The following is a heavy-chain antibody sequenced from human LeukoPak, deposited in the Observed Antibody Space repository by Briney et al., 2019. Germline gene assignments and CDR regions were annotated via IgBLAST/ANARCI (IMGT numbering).Heavy chain of an antibody. J-gene: IGHJ6*03. CDR3: AATNPYYYYMDV. CDR1: GGSISSYY. D-gene: IGHD1-14*01. CDR2: IYYSGST. Sequence: SETLSLTCTVSGGSISSYYWSWIRQPPGKGLEWIGYIYYSGSTNYNPSLKSRVTIPVDTSKNQFSLKLSSVTAADTAVYYCAATNPYYYYMDVWGKGTTVTVSS. V-gene: IGHV4-59*01.